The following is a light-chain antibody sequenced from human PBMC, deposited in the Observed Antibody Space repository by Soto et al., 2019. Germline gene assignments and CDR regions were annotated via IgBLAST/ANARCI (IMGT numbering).Light chain of an antibody. Sequence: QSVLAQPPSASGSPGQSVTISCTGTSSDVGGYNYVSWYQQHPGKAPKLMIYEVSKRPSGVPDRFSGSKSGNTASLTVSGLQSEDEADYYCSSNAGSNNPVFGTGTKVTVL. CDR2: EVS. J-gene: IGLJ1*01. CDR1: SSDVGGYNY. CDR3: SSNAGSNNPV. V-gene: IGLV2-8*01.